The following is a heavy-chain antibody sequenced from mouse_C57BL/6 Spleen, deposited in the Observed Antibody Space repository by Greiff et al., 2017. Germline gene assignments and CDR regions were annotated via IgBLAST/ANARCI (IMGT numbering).Heavy chain of an antibody. J-gene: IGHJ4*01. CDR2: ISSGGSYT. D-gene: IGHD2-4*01. CDR1: GFTFSSYG. V-gene: IGHV5-6*01. CDR3: ARLRDYDGYAMDY. Sequence: EVQVVESGGDLVKPGGSLKLSCAASGFTFSSYGMSWVRQTPDKRLEWVATISSGGSYTYYPDSVKGRFTITRDNAKNTLYLQMSSLKSEDTAMYYCARLRDYDGYAMDYWGQGTSVTVSS.